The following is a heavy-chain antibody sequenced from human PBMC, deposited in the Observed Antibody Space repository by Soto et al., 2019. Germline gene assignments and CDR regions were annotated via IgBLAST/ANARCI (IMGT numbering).Heavy chain of an antibody. Sequence: QVQLQESGPGLVKPSETLSLTCAVSGDSISSYYCMWIRQPPGKGLESIGYLYYGRSANYNPSLKSGAPWSVDTSTIQGSLPLSSMTAANTAVYYCALRSMAVVPEYWGQGTLVTVPS. J-gene: IGHJ4*02. V-gene: IGHV4-59*01. CDR3: ALRSMAVVPEY. CDR1: GDSISSYY. CDR2: LYYGRSA. D-gene: IGHD3-22*01.